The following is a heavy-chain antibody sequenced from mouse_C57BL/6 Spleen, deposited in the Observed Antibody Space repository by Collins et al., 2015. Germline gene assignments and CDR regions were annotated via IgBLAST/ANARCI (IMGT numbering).Heavy chain of an antibody. CDR2: IYPGNVNT. CDR3: ARGFFTTVVD. Sequence: QVQLQQSGPELVKPGASVRISCKASGYTFTSYYIHWVKQRPGQGLEWIGWIYPGNVNTKYNEKFKGKATLTADKSSSTAYMQLSSLTSEDSAVYFCARGFFTTVVDWGQGTTLTVSS. CDR1: GYTFTSYY. V-gene: IGHV1S56*01. J-gene: IGHJ2*01. D-gene: IGHD1-1*01.